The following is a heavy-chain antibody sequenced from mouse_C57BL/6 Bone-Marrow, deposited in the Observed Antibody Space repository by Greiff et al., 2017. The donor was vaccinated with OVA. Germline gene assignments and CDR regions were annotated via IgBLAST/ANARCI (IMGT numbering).Heavy chain of an antibody. J-gene: IGHJ3*01. CDR1: GFTFTDYY. D-gene: IGHD2-4*01. CDR2: IRNKANGYTT. Sequence: EVQVVESGGGLVQPGGSLSLSCAASGFTFTDYYMSWVRQPPGKALEWLGFIRNKANGYTTEYSASVKGRFTISRDNSQSILYLQMNALRAEDSATYYCARSPYDYGGAWFAYWGQGTLVTVSA. CDR3: ARSPYDYGGAWFAY. V-gene: IGHV7-3*01.